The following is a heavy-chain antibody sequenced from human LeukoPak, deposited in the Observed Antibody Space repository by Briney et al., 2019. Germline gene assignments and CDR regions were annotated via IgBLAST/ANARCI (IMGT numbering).Heavy chain of an antibody. CDR1: AFTFDAYA. D-gene: IGHD6-13*01. CDR2: ISWNSGSI. CDR3: AKALYSSSWRLSPFDY. Sequence: GGSLRLPCAASAFTFDAYAMHWVRQAPGKGLEWVSGISWNSGSIAYADSAKGRFTISRDNAKNSLYLQMNSLRVEDMALYYCAKALYSSSWRLSPFDYWGQGTLVTVSS. J-gene: IGHJ4*02. V-gene: IGHV3-9*03.